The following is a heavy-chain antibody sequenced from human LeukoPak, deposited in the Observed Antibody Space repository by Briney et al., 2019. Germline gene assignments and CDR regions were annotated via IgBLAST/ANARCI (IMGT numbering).Heavy chain of an antibody. V-gene: IGHV3-33*08. CDR1: GFIFTTYG. CDR2: IWSDGSHK. D-gene: IGHD1-7*01. Sequence: GGSLRLSCAASGFIFTTYGFHWVRQAPGKGLEWAAVIWSDGSHKFYTDSVKGRFTISRDNSENTLYLQMSSLRVEDTAVYYCTRGQTTYYDYWGQGTLVTVSS. CDR3: TRGQTTYYDY. J-gene: IGHJ4*02.